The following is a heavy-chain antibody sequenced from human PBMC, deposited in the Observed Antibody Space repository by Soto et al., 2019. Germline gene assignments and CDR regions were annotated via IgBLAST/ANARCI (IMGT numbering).Heavy chain of an antibody. V-gene: IGHV3-30*18. CDR2: ISYDGSNK. D-gene: IGHD5-12*01. J-gene: IGHJ4*02. Sequence: QVQLVESGGGVVQPGRSLRLSCAASGFTFSSYGMHWVRQAPGKGLEWVAVISYDGSNKYYADSVKGRFTISRDNSKNRLYLQMNSLRAEDKAAYYCAKDLAEMATSLRFNYWGQGTLGTVSS. CDR3: AKDLAEMATSLRFNY. CDR1: GFTFSSYG.